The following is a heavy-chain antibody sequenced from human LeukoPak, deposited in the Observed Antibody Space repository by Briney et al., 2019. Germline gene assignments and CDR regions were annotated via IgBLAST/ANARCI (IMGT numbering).Heavy chain of an antibody. D-gene: IGHD3-22*01. Sequence: PGGSLRLSCAASGFTFSSYAMSWVRQAPGKGLEWVSAISGSGGSTYYADSVKGRFTISRDNSKNTLNLQMNSLRAEDTAVYYCAKDPPIYYYDSSGYWDAFDIWGQGTMVTVSS. CDR1: GFTFSSYA. CDR2: ISGSGGST. J-gene: IGHJ3*02. CDR3: AKDPPIYYYDSSGYWDAFDI. V-gene: IGHV3-23*01.